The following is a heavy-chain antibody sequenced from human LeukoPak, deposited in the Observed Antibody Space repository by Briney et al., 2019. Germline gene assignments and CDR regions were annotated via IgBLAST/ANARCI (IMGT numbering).Heavy chain of an antibody. CDR1: GYTFTSYG. Sequence: ASVKVSCKASGYTFTSYGISWVRQAPGQGLEWMGWISAYNGNTNYAQKLQGRVTMTTDTSTSTAYMELRSLRSGDTAVYYCARDNGSGSYYNYYYYGMDVWGQGTTVTVSS. CDR3: ARDNGSGSYYNYYYYGMDV. D-gene: IGHD3-10*01. CDR2: ISAYNGNT. J-gene: IGHJ6*02. V-gene: IGHV1-18*01.